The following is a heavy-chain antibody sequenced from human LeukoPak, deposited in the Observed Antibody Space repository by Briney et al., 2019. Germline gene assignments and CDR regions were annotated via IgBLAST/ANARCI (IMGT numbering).Heavy chain of an antibody. CDR2: IYYSGST. Sequence: MPSETLSLTCTVSGGSISSYYWSWIRQPPGKGLEWIGYIYYSGSTNYNPSLKSRVTISVDTSKNQFSLKLSSVTAADTAVYYCASFGRYFYSGGWYGFDYWGQGTLVTVSS. CDR3: ASFGRYFYSGGWYGFDY. CDR1: GGSISSYY. D-gene: IGHD6-19*01. J-gene: IGHJ4*02. V-gene: IGHV4-59*01.